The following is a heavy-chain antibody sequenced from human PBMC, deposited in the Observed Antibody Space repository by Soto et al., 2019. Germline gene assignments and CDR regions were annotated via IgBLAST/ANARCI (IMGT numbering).Heavy chain of an antibody. J-gene: IGHJ5*02. CDR1: GYTFTSYS. D-gene: IGHD3-3*01. CDR2: INAYNGNT. V-gene: IGHV1-18*01. Sequence: QVQLVQSGAEVKKPGASVKVSCKTSGYTFTSYSISWVRQAPGQGLEGMGWINAYNGNTKYAQNLQGRVTMTTDTSTSTAYMELRSLRSDDTAVYSCARDLEVGWFDPWGQGPLVTVSS. CDR3: ARDLEVGWFDP.